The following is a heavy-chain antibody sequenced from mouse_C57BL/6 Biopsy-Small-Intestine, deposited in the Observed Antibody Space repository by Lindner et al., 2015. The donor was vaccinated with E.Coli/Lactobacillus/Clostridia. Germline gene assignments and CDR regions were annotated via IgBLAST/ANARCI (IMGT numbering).Heavy chain of an antibody. J-gene: IGHJ4*01. CDR3: ARQQTAGYCKGPSCYSRLDS. CDR1: GGTFSNNG. Sequence: SVKVSCKASGGTFSNNGFVWVRQAPGQGFEWVGRIVPVTDGTDYAQKFWDRVTITADRSTTTVYMGLSSLRTDDTAVYYCARQQTAGYCKGPSCYSRLDSWGQGTLVSVSS. V-gene: IGHV1-53*01. D-gene: IGHD3-1*01. CDR2: IVPVTDGT.